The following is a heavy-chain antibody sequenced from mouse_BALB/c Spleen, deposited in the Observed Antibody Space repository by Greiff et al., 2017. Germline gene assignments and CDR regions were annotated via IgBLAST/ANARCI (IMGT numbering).Heavy chain of an antibody. CDR1: GYTFTSYY. V-gene: IGHV1S81*02. CDR3: TREGPYGYGLAWFAY. CDR2: INPSNGGT. D-gene: IGHD1-2*01. Sequence: VQLQQSGAELVKPGASVKLSCKASGYTFTSYYMYWVKQRPGQGLEWIGEINPSNGGTNFNEKFKSKATLTVDKSSSTAYMQLSSLTSEDSAVYYCTREGPYGYGLAWFAYWGQGTLVTVSA. J-gene: IGHJ3*01.